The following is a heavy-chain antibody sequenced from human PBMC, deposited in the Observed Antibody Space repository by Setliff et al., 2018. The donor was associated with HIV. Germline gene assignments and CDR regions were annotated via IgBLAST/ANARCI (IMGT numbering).Heavy chain of an antibody. Sequence: ASVKVSCKASGYTFSSYEISWVRQAPGQGLEWMGRISTSNGYTNYAQKLQGRVTVTTDTSTSTAYMELRGLRSDDTAVCYCARGGSYWGDAFDIWGQGTMVTVSS. D-gene: IGHD1-26*01. CDR3: ARGGSYWGDAFDI. CDR1: GYTFSSYE. CDR2: ISTSNGYT. J-gene: IGHJ3*02. V-gene: IGHV1-18*01.